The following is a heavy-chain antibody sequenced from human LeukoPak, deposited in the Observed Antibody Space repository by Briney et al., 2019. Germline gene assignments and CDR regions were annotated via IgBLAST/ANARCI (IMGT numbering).Heavy chain of an antibody. CDR1: GYTFTGYY. J-gene: IGHJ5*02. Sequence: VASVKVSCKTSGYTFTGYYMHWVRQAPGQGLEWMGWINPNSGGTNYAQKFQGRVTMTRDTSISTAYMELSRLRSDDTAVYYCARDITDNWFDPWGQGTLVTVSS. V-gene: IGHV1-2*02. CDR2: INPNSGGT. D-gene: IGHD1-14*01. CDR3: ARDITDNWFDP.